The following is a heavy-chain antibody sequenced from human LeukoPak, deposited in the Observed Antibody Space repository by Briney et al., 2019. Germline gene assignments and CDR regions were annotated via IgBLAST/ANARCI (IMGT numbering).Heavy chain of an antibody. CDR1: GGSISSGGYY. D-gene: IGHD1-26*01. J-gene: IGHJ4*02. CDR3: ARDWEAAVDY. CDR2: IYHSGST. Sequence: SQTLSLTCTVSGGSISSGGYYWSWIRQPPGKGLEWIGYIYHSGSTYYNPSLKSRVTISVDRSKNQFSLKLSSVTAADTAVYYCARDWEAAVDYWGQGTLVTVSS. V-gene: IGHV4-30-2*01.